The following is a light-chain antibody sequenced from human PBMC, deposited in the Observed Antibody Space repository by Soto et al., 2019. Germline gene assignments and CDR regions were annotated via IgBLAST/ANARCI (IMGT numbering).Light chain of an antibody. CDR1: TGAVTHGYK. CDR2: ATS. Sequence: QAVVTQEPSLTVSPGGTVTLTCASSTGAVTHGYKTNWLQQKSGQVPRALFYATSVKHSWTPDRFSGSLLGGRAALTLSGAQPEDEADYYCVLSYGGGVIFGGGTKLTVL. V-gene: IGLV7-43*01. J-gene: IGLJ2*01. CDR3: VLSYGGGVI.